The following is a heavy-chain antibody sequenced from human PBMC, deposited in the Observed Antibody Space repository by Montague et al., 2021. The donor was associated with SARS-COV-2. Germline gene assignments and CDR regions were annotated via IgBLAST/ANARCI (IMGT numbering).Heavy chain of an antibody. D-gene: IGHD3-16*02. CDR1: GGSFSGYY. Sequence: SETLSLTCAVYGGSFSGYYWRWIRQPPGKGLEWIWEINHSGSTNYNPSLKSRVTISVDTSKNQFSLKLSSVTAADTAVYYCARGYDYVWGSYRYTYYFDYWGQGTLVTVSS. J-gene: IGHJ4*02. V-gene: IGHV4-34*01. CDR3: ARGYDYVWGSYRYTYYFDY. CDR2: INHSGST.